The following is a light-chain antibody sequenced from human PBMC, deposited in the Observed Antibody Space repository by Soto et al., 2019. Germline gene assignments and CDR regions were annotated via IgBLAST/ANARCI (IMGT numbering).Light chain of an antibody. Sequence: ILFTQSPGTLSLSPQQIATHSYRASQSVSSCYLAWYQQKPGQAPRLLFYGASSRAAGIPDMFSGSGSGEDFTLTISRQDAEDAAVYCRQQYGSSGTFGQGTKVDI. CDR3: QQYGSSGT. CDR2: GAS. V-gene: IGKV3-20*01. CDR1: QSVSSCY. J-gene: IGKJ1*01.